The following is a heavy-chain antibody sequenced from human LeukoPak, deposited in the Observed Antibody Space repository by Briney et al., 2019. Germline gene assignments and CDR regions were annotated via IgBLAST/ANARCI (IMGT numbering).Heavy chain of an antibody. Sequence: GGSLRLSCAASGFTFSSYAMSWVRQAPGKGLEWVSAISGSGGSTYYADSVKGRFTISRDNSKNTLYLQMNSLKIEDTAVYHCAKDRHGDYASDYWGQGTLVIVSS. V-gene: IGHV3-23*01. J-gene: IGHJ4*02. CDR3: AKDRHGDYASDY. D-gene: IGHD4-17*01. CDR2: ISGSGGST. CDR1: GFTFSSYA.